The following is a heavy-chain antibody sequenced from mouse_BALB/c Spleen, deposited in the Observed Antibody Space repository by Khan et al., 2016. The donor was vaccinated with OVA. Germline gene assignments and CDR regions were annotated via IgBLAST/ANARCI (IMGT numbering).Heavy chain of an antibody. CDR1: GFSLSSYG. CDR3: ARACYYGAWFAY. J-gene: IGHJ3*01. Sequence: VQLKESGPGLVAPSQTLSITCTVSGFSLSSYGVHWVRQPPGKGLEWLGVIWAGGSTNHNSALMSRLSISKDNSKSQVFLKMNSLQTDDTAMYYCARACYYGAWFAYWGQGTLVTVSA. V-gene: IGHV2-9*02. D-gene: IGHD1-1*01. CDR2: IWAGGST.